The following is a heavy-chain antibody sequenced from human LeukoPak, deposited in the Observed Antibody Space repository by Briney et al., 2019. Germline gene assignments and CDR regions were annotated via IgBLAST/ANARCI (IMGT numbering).Heavy chain of an antibody. V-gene: IGHV1-2*02. J-gene: IGHJ1*01. CDR2: INPNSGGT. CDR3: ARDDLGYFQH. Sequence: ASLKVSCKASRYTSTGYYMHWVRHAPEQGLEWMGWINPNSGGTNYTQKFQGRVTMTRDTSISTANMELSRVRSDDTAVYYCARDDLGYFQHWGQGTLVTVSS. CDR1: RYTSTGYY.